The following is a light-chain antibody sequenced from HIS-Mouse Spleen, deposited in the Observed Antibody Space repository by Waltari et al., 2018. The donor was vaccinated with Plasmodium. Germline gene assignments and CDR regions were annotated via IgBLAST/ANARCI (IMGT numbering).Light chain of an antibody. CDR2: GAS. CDR3: QQYNNWPRGT. J-gene: IGKJ1*01. Sequence: EIVMTQSPATPSVSPGERATLPCRASPSVSSNLAWYQQKPGQAPRRLSYGASTRATGIPARFSGSGSGTEFTLTISSMQSEDFAVYYCQQYNNWPRGTFGQGTKVEIK. V-gene: IGKV3-15*01. CDR1: PSVSSN.